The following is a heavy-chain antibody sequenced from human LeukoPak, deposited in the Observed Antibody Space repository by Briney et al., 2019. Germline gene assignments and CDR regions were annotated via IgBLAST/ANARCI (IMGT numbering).Heavy chain of an antibody. Sequence: NASETLSLTCTVSGGSISTTSYYWGWIRQPPGKGLEWIGEINHSGSTNYNPSLKSRVTISVDTSKNQFSLKLSSVTAADTAVYYCARGRVAGEYYFDYWGQGTLVTVSS. CDR2: INHSGST. CDR3: ARGRVAGEYYFDY. D-gene: IGHD6-19*01. V-gene: IGHV4-39*07. J-gene: IGHJ4*02. CDR1: GGSISTTSYY.